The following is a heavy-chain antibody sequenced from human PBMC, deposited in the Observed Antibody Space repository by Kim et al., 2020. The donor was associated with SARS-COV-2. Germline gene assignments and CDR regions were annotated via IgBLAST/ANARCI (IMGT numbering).Heavy chain of an antibody. CDR1: GGSISSSSYY. D-gene: IGHD6-13*01. CDR3: ARDEAAAGTDDYFDY. Sequence: SETLSLTCTVSGGSISSSSYYWGWIRQPPGKGLVGIGSIYYSGSTYYNPSRKSRVTISVDTSKNQFSLKLSSVTAADTAVYYCARDEAAAGTDDYFDYWGQGTLVTVSS. J-gene: IGHJ4*02. V-gene: IGHV4-39*07. CDR2: IYYSGST.